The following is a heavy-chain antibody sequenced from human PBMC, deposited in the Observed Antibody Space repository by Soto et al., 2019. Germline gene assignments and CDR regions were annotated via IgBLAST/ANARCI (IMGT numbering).Heavy chain of an antibody. V-gene: IGHV4-30-4*08. Sequence: SETLSLTCTVSGGSINSGGYYWSWIRQHPGKGLEWIGYIYYSGSTYYNPSLKSRLAISVDTSRNQFSLKLSSVTAADTAVYYCARTSWFGELSFDYWGLGTLVTVSS. J-gene: IGHJ4*02. CDR3: ARTSWFGELSFDY. D-gene: IGHD3-10*01. CDR2: IYYSGST. CDR1: GGSINSGGYY.